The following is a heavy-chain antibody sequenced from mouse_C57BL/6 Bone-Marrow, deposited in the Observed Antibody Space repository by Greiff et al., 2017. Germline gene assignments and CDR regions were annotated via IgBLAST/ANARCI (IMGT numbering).Heavy chain of an antibody. J-gene: IGHJ4*01. CDR3: ARFGSSPYYYAMDY. CDR2: IYPGDGDT. Sequence: VQLQQSGPELVKPGASVKISCKASGYAFSSSWMDWVKQRPGKGVEWIGRIYPGDGDTNYNGKLKGKATLTADKSSSTDYMQLRSLTSEDSAVYVCARFGSSPYYYAMDYWGQGTSVTVSS. CDR1: GYAFSSSW. D-gene: IGHD1-1*01. V-gene: IGHV1-82*01.